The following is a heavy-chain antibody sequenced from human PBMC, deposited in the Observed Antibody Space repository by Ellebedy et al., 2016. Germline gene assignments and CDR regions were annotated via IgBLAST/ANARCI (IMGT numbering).Heavy chain of an antibody. V-gene: IGHV3-13*01. CDR3: ARVRFGDTAVDY. D-gene: IGHD2-21*01. Sequence: GGSLRLSCAASGFTFSSYDMNWVRQGTGKGLEWVSAIGTAGDTYYQGSVKGRFTISRENAKNSLYLQITSLRAEDTAVYYCARVRFGDTAVDYWGQGTLVTVSS. J-gene: IGHJ4*03. CDR1: GFTFSSYD. CDR2: IGTAGDT.